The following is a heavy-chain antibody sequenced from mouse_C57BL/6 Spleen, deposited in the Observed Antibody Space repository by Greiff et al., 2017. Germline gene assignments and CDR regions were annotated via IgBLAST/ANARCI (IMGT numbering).Heavy chain of an antibody. CDR3: ARSFYDGYTYYFDY. V-gene: IGHV5-17*01. CDR1: GFTFSDYG. D-gene: IGHD2-3*01. Sequence: DVQLQESGGGLVKPGGSLKLSCAASGFTFSDYGMHWVRQAPEKGLEWVAYISSGSSTIYYADTVKGRFTISRDNAKNTLFLQMTSLRSEDTAMYYCARSFYDGYTYYFDYWGQGTTLTVSS. CDR2: ISSGSSTI. J-gene: IGHJ2*01.